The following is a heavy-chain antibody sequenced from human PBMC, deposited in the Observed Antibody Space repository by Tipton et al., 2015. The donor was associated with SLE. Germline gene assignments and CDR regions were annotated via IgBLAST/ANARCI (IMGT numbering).Heavy chain of an antibody. CDR1: GGSIGNYY. Sequence: TLSLTCTVSGGSIGNYYWNWIRQPAGKEPEWIGYVYYSGSTNYNPSLKSRVTISIDTSRNQFSLKLSSVTAADTAVYYCAREPAASGWFDPWGQGTLVTVSS. D-gene: IGHD2-2*01. CDR2: VYYSGST. CDR3: AREPAASGWFDP. J-gene: IGHJ5*02. V-gene: IGHV4-59*01.